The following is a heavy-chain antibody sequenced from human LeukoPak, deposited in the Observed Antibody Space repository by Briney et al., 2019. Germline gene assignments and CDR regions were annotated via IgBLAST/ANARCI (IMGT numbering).Heavy chain of an antibody. J-gene: IGHJ5*02. CDR2: ISSSSSYI. CDR3: ARDAGDLVVVTANWFDP. CDR1: GFTFSSYS. Sequence: GGSLRLSCAASGFTFSSYSMNWVRQAPGKGLEWVSFISSSSSYIYYADSVKGRFTISRDNAKNSLYLQMNSLRAEDTAVYYCARDAGDLVVVTANWFDPWGQGTLVTVSS. D-gene: IGHD2-21*02. V-gene: IGHV3-21*01.